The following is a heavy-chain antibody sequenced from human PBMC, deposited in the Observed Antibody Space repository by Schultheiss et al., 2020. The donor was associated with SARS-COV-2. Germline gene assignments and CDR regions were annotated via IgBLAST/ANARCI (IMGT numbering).Heavy chain of an antibody. Sequence: GGSLRLSCAASGFTFSSYGMHWVRQAPGKGLEWVAVISYDGSNKYYADSVKGRFTISRDNSKNTLYLQMNSLRAEDTAVYYCAKVSSSSGFDYWGQGTLVTVSS. V-gene: IGHV3-30*18. CDR2: ISYDGSNK. CDR3: AKVSSSSGFDY. CDR1: GFTFSSYG. J-gene: IGHJ4*02. D-gene: IGHD6-6*01.